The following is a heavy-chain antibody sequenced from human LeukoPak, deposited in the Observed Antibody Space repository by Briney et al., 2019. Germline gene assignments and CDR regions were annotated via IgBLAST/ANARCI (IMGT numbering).Heavy chain of an antibody. Sequence: PGGSLRLSCAASGFSFSIYGMHWVRQAPGKGLEWVGVIWYDGSKQHYAASVKGRFTISRDSSKNTLYLQTNSLRTDDTAVYYCARDVTGVGVDYWGQGTLVTVSS. V-gene: IGHV3-33*01. CDR2: IWYDGSKQ. J-gene: IGHJ4*02. D-gene: IGHD2-21*02. CDR1: GFSFSIYG. CDR3: ARDVTGVGVDY.